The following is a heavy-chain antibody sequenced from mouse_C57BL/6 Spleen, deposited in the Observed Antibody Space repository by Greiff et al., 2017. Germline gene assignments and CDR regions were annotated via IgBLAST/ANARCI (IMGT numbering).Heavy chain of an antibody. CDR3: ARPTVVEPPYAMDY. V-gene: IGHV7-3*01. CDR1: GFTFTDYY. J-gene: IGHJ4*01. CDR2: IRNKANGYTT. D-gene: IGHD1-1*01. Sequence: EVKLMESGGGLVQPGGSLSLSCAAYGFTFTDYYMSWVRQPPGKALEWLGFIRNKANGYTTEYSASVKGRFTISRDNSQSILYLQMNALRAEDSATYYCARPTVVEPPYAMDYWGQGISVTVSS.